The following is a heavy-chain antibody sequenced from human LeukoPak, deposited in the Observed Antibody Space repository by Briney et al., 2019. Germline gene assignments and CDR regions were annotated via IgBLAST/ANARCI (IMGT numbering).Heavy chain of an antibody. Sequence: GGSLRLSCAASGFTSSTYTMNWVRQPPGKGLEWVSSISSSSSYIYYADSLKGRFTISRDNAKKSLYLQMNSLRAEDTAVYYCARAPRDRGYCGATSCFEYMDVWGRGTTVTVSS. CDR3: ARAPRDRGYCGATSCFEYMDV. V-gene: IGHV3-21*01. J-gene: IGHJ6*03. D-gene: IGHD2-2*01. CDR1: GFTSSTYT. CDR2: ISSSSSYI.